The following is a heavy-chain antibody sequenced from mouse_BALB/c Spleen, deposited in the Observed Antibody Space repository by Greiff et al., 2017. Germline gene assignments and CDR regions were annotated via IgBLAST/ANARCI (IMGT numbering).Heavy chain of an antibody. V-gene: IGHV1S81*02. CDR1: GYTFTSYY. J-gene: IGHJ2*01. CDR3: ARDYGNYAVFDY. CDR2: INPSNGGT. D-gene: IGHD2-1*01. Sequence: QVQLQQSGADLVKPGASVKLSCKASGYTFTSYYMYWVKQRPGQGLEWIGEINPSNGGTNFNEKFKSKATLTVDKSSSTAYMQLSSLTSEDSAVYYCARDYGNYAVFDYWGQGTTLTVSS.